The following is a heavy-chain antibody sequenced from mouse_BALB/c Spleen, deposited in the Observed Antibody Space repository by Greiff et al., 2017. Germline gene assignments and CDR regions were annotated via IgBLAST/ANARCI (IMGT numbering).Heavy chain of an antibody. J-gene: IGHJ4*01. D-gene: IGHD6-1*01. CDR3: TRGGDGKATYYYAMDY. CDR1: GYTFTSYY. V-gene: IGHV1S81*02. Sequence: VQLQQSGAELVKPGASVKLSCKASGYTFTSYYMYWVKQRPGQGLEWIGEINPSNGGTNFNEKFKSKATLTVDKSSSTAYMQLSSLTSEDSAVYYCTRGGDGKATYYYAMDYWGQGTSVTVSS. CDR2: INPSNGGT.